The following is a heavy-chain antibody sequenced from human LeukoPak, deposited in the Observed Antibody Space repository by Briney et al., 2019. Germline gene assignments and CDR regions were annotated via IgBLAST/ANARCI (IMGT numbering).Heavy chain of an antibody. V-gene: IGHV3-53*01. CDR2: IYRDGST. D-gene: IGHD3-10*01. CDR3: ARRKLLWGGMDV. J-gene: IGHJ6*02. CDR1: GFTVSSNY. Sequence: GGSLRLSCAVSGFTVSSNYMGWVRQAPGKGLEWVTGIYRDGSTYYADSVKGRFTISRDNSKNILYLQMNSLRAEDTAVYYCARRKLLWGGMDVWGQGTTVTVSS.